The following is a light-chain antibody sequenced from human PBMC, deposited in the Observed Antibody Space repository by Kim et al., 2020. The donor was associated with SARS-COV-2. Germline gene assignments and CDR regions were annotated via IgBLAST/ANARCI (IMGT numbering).Light chain of an antibody. CDR3: LQYYSYPRT. Sequence: DVQMTQSPSSLSASVGDRVTLTCRASQGISNHLAWIQQKPGKARKALIYGASSLHSGVPSKFSGSGSGTDFTLTISSLQPEDFATYYYLQYYSYPRTFGQGTKLEI. CDR1: QGISNH. CDR2: GAS. J-gene: IGKJ1*01. V-gene: IGKV1-16*02.